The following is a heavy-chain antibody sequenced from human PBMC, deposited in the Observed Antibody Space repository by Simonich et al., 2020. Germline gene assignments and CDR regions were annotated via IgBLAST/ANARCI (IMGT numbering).Heavy chain of an antibody. CDR3: ARGTGWKNAFDI. Sequence: QVQLQQWGAGLLKPSETLSLTCAVYGGSFSGYYWSWIRQPPGKGLEWIGEINHSGSTNYNPTLKRRVTISVDTSKNQFSLELSSVTAADTAVYYCARGTGWKNAFDIWGQGTMVTVSS. V-gene: IGHV4-34*01. J-gene: IGHJ3*02. D-gene: IGHD1-1*01. CDR1: GGSFSGYY. CDR2: INHSGST.